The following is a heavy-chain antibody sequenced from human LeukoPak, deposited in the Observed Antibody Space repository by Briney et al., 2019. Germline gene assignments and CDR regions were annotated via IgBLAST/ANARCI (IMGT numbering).Heavy chain of an antibody. D-gene: IGHD3-10*01. CDR3: AKDPSFGSGTLYPTFDY. Sequence: PGGSLRLSCAASGFTFSSYAMSWVRQTPGKGLEWVSSISGDGGSTYYADSLRGRFTISRDNFRNTLLLQMNSLRAEDTAVYFCAKDPSFGSGTLYPTFDYWGHGTLVAVSS. V-gene: IGHV3-23*01. J-gene: IGHJ4*01. CDR2: ISGDGGST. CDR1: GFTFSSYA.